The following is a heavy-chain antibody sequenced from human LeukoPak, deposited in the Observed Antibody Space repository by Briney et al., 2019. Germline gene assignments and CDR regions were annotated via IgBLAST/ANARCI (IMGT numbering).Heavy chain of an antibody. CDR1: GYTXTSFN. D-gene: IGHD6-19*01. V-gene: IGHV1-18*01. J-gene: IGHJ4*02. CDR3: ARDSTPYSSGCYSPDS. Sequence: ASVKVSCKASGYTXTSFNINGVRQAPGQGLEWMAWISAYNGNTKYAQKFQGRLTMTTDTSTRTAHMELTSLRSDDTAVYFCARDSTPYSSGCYSPDSWGQGTLVTVSS. CDR2: ISAYNGNT.